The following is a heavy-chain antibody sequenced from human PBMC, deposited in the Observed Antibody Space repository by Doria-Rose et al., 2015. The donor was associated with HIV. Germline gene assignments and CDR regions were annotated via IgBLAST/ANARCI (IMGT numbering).Heavy chain of an antibody. Sequence: QVQLQGSGPGLVKPSETLSLTCSVSGGSISHYYWSWIRQPPGKGLEYIGDIFYTGSTNYSPSLESRVSISIDTSKDKFSLRLSSVTAADTAVYYCARVLSGTYDYWGQGTLVTVSS. CDR3: ARVLSGTYDY. J-gene: IGHJ4*02. CDR1: GGSISHYY. CDR2: IFYTGST. D-gene: IGHD1-26*01. V-gene: IGHV4-59*01.